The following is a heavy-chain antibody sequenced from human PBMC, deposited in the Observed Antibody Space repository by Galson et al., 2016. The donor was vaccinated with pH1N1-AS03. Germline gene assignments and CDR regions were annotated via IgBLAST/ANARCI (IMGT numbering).Heavy chain of an antibody. CDR1: GFSLPTGGVG. J-gene: IGHJ5*02. Sequence: LAQVKPTQTLTLTCTFSGFSLPTGGVGVGWIRQPQGKALEWLALIYWNDDKRHSPSLKSRLTITKDNSKNQLVLTMTNLHPVDTATYYCAHRKYQLLLSVWFDPWGQGTLVTVSS. CDR2: IYWNDDK. CDR3: AHRKYQLLLSVWFDP. V-gene: IGHV2-5*01. D-gene: IGHD2-2*01.